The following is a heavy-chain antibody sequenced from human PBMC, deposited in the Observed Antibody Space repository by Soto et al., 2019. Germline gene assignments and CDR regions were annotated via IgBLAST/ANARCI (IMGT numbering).Heavy chain of an antibody. CDR1: GDSISSHGYS. Sequence: PSETLSLTCAVSGDSISSHGYSWSWIRQPPGKGLEWVGYIYRGDTPYYNPSLKSRVTISADTSKNDFSLTLTSVTAADTAVYYCARVFDYPGIFDHWGQGALVTVSS. CDR3: ARVFDYPGIFDH. V-gene: IGHV4-30-2*01. CDR2: IYRGDTP. J-gene: IGHJ4*02. D-gene: IGHD3-16*01.